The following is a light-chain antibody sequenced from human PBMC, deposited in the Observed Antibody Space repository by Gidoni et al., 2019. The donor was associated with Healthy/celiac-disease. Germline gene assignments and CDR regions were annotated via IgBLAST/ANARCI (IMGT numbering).Light chain of an antibody. V-gene: IGLV2-8*01. CDR2: EVN. Sequence: QSALTQPPSASGYPGHSVTISCTGTSSDVGGYNYVSWYQQHPGKAPKLMIYEVNKRPSGVPDRFSGSKSGNTASLTVSGLQAEDEADYYCNSYTGSNNFLVVFGGGTKLTVL. CDR3: NSYTGSNNFLVV. CDR1: SSDVGGYNY. J-gene: IGLJ2*01.